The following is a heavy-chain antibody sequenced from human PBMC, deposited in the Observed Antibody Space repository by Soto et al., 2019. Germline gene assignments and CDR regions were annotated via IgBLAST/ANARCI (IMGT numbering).Heavy chain of an antibody. J-gene: IGHJ4*02. CDR2: IIPIFGTA. V-gene: IGHV1-69*13. D-gene: IGHD3-22*01. CDR1: GGTFSSYA. Sequence: ASVKVSCKASGGTFSSYAISWVRQAPGQGLEWMGGIIPIFGTANYAQKFQGRVTITADESTSTAYMELSSLRSEDTAVYYCARNPNSSGYYPPFDYWGQGTLVTVSS. CDR3: ARNPNSSGYYPPFDY.